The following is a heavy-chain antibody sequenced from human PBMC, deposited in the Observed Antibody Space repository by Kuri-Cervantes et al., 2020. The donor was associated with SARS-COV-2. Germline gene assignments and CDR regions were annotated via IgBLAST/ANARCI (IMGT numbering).Heavy chain of an antibody. J-gene: IGHJ4*02. D-gene: IGHD2-21*01. CDR1: GYIFTAYY. V-gene: IGHV1-2*02. CDR2: INPKSGAT. Sequence: ASVKASCKTSGYIFTAYYIHWVRQAPGQGLEWMGWINPKSGATSHAQIFQGRVTMTRDTSTSTVYMELSSLTSEDTAIYYCYCAPKEGFDSWGQGTLVTVSS. CDR3: YCAPKEGFDS.